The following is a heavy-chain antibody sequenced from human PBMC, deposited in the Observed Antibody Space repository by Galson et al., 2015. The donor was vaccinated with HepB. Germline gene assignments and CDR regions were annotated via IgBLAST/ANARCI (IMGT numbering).Heavy chain of an antibody. CDR3: AKGAYLSSAYLYGMDL. CDR2: VTGSGDRT. CDR1: GFRFNSYA. V-gene: IGHV3-23*01. D-gene: IGHD6-6*01. J-gene: IGHJ6*02. Sequence: SLRLSCAASGFRFNSYAMTWVRQAPGKGLEWVSGVTGSGDRTYYADFVKDRSTISRDNSKNNLFLQVNSLRVEDTAVYYCAKGAYLSSAYLYGMDLWGHGTTVIVSS.